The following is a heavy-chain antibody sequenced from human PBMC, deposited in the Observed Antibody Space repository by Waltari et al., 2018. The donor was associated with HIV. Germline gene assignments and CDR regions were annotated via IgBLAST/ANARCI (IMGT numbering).Heavy chain of an antibody. CDR2: IYHSGST. J-gene: IGHJ6*02. D-gene: IGHD3-22*01. Sequence: QVQLQESGPGLVKPSGTLSLTCAVSGGSISSSNWWNWVRQSPGKGLEWIGEIYHSGSTNYNPSLKSRVTISVDKSKNQFSLKVTSVIAADTAVYYCAQYQDYDYDSSGFYHYYAMDVWGQGTAVTVSS. V-gene: IGHV4-4*02. CDR3: AQYQDYDYDSSGFYHYYAMDV. CDR1: GGSISSSNW.